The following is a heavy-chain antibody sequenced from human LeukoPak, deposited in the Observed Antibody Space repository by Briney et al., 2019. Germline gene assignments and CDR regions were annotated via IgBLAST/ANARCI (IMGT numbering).Heavy chain of an antibody. CDR2: IYYSGST. V-gene: IGHV4-39*07. CDR3: ATDNIVMVTGLRYWFFDL. J-gene: IGHJ2*01. CDR1: GGSISSSSYY. Sequence: PSETLSLTCTVSGGSISSSSYYWGWIRQPPGKGLEWIGSIYYSGSTYYNPSLKSRVTISVDTSKNQFSLKLSSVTAADTAIYYCATDNIVMVTGLRYWFFDLWGRGTLVTVSS. D-gene: IGHD2-21*02.